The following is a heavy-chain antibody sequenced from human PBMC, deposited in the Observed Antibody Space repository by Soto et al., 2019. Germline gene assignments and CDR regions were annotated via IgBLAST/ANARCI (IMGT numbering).Heavy chain of an antibody. D-gene: IGHD1-26*01. J-gene: IGHJ6*02. CDR1: GFPFSTSA. Sequence: EVQLLESGGGLVQPGGSLRLSCAASGFPFSTSAMNWVRQAPGKGLEWVSIISGSSDAAYYAESVKGRFASSRDNSKNTLYLQMNSLRAEDTAVYYCAKYSGSDPVYNSLSLWGQGTKVTVS. V-gene: IGHV3-23*01. CDR2: ISGSSDAA. CDR3: AKYSGSDPVYNSLSL.